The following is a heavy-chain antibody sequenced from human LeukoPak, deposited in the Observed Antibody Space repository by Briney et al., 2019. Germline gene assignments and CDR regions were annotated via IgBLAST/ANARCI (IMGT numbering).Heavy chain of an antibody. J-gene: IGHJ4*02. V-gene: IGHV3-48*01. Sequence: GGSLRLSCAASGFTFSSYSMNWVRQAPGKGLEWVSYISSSSSTIYYADSVKGRFTISRDNAKNSLYLQMNSLRAEDTAVYYCARDRGYSGYGHYFDYWGQGTLVTVSS. CDR3: ARDRGYSGYGHYFDY. D-gene: IGHD5-12*01. CDR2: ISSSSSTI. CDR1: GFTFSSYS.